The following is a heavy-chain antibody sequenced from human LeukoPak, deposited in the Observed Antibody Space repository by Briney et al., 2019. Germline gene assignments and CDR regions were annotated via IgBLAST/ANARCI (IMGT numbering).Heavy chain of an antibody. D-gene: IGHD3-3*01. V-gene: IGHV3-30-3*01. CDR1: GFTFSSYA. CDR2: ISYDGSNK. J-gene: IGHJ4*02. Sequence: PGGSLRLSCAASGFTFSSYAMHWVRQAPGKGLEWVAVISYDGSNKYYADSVKGRFTISRDNSKNTLYLQMNSLRAEDTAVYYCARDHKYYDFWSGVTDYWGQGTLVTVSS. CDR3: ARDHKYYDFWSGVTDY.